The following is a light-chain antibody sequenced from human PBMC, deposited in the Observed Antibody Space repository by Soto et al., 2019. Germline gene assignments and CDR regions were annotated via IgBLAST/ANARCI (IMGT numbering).Light chain of an antibody. V-gene: IGLV2-23*01. Sequence: QSALTQPASVSGSPGQSITISCTGTSSDVGDYNLVSWYQQHPGRAPKLMIYEGSKRPSGVSNRFSGSKSGNTASLTISGLQAEDEADYYCGSYAPNSPWVFGGGTKLTVL. CDR1: SSDVGDYNL. J-gene: IGLJ3*02. CDR2: EGS. CDR3: GSYAPNSPWV.